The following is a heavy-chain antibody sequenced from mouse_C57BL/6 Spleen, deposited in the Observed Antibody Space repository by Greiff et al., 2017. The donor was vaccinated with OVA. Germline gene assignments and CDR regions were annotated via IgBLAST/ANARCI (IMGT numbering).Heavy chain of an antibody. CDR2: IYPGDGDT. Sequence: VKLVESGAELVKPGASVKISCKASGYAFSSYWMNWVKQRPGKGLEWIGQIYPGDGDTNYNGKFKGKATLTADKSSSTAYMQLSSLTSEDSAVYFCAREGTGCFDYWGQGTTLTVSS. V-gene: IGHV1-80*01. J-gene: IGHJ2*01. D-gene: IGHD4-1*01. CDR1: GYAFSSYW. CDR3: AREGTGCFDY.